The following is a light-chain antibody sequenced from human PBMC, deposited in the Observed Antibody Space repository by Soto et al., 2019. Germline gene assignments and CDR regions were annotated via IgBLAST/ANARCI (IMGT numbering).Light chain of an antibody. CDR3: QQRSSWPPT. CDR2: AAS. J-gene: IGKJ5*01. Sequence: EIVLTQSPGTLSLSPGERVTLSFSVSQSVSDTSIAWYQQKPGQPPRLLIYAASTRAAGIPDRFGGSGPGRDFNFTISRLEPEDFAVYYCQQRSSWPPTFGQGTRLEI. CDR1: QSVSDTS. V-gene: IGKV3D-20*02.